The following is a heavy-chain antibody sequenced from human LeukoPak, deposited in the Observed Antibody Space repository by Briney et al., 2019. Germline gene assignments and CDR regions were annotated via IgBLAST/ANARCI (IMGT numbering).Heavy chain of an antibody. D-gene: IGHD2/OR15-2a*01. J-gene: IGHJ6*02. Sequence: SETLSLTCTVSGGSISSYYWSWIRQPPGKGLEWIGYIYYSGSTNYNPSLKSRVTISVDTSKSQFSLKLSSVTAADTAVYYCAILGGGYYYGMDVWGQGTTVTVSS. V-gene: IGHV4-59*01. CDR2: IYYSGST. CDR3: AILGGGYYYGMDV. CDR1: GGSISSYY.